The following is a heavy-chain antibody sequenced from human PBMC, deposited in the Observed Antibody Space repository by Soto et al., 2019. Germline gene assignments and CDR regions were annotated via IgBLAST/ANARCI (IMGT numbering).Heavy chain of an antibody. D-gene: IGHD3-22*01. CDR2: ISAYNGNT. J-gene: IGHJ4*02. V-gene: IGHV1-18*04. Sequence: ASVKVSCKASGYTFTSYGISWVRQAPGQGLEWMGWISAYNGNTNYAQKLQGRVTMTTDTSTSTAYMELRSLRSDDTAVYYCARDTGWDYYDSSGYTYYFDHWGQGTLVTVSS. CDR1: GYTFTSYG. CDR3: ARDTGWDYYDSSGYTYYFDH.